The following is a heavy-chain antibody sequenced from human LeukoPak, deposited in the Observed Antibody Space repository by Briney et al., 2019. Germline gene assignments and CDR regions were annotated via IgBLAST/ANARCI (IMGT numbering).Heavy chain of an antibody. CDR3: ARRRNYYGSDDY. CDR1: GYSFSSFW. Sequence: GESLQISCKGSGYSFSSFWIGWVRQLPGKGLEWMGIIYPGDSDTRYSPSFQGQVTISADKSISTAYLQWSSLKASDTAIYYCARRRNYYGSDDYWGQGTLVTASS. J-gene: IGHJ4*02. V-gene: IGHV5-51*01. CDR2: IYPGDSDT. D-gene: IGHD3-10*01.